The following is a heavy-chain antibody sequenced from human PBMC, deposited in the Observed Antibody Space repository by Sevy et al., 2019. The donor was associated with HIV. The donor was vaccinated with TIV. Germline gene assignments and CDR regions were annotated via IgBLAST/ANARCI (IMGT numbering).Heavy chain of an antibody. Sequence: ASVTVSCKASGYTFTSYGISWVRQAPGQGLEWMGWISAYNGNTNYAQKLQGRVTMTTDTSTGTAYMGRRSLRSDDTAVYYCARDRVVVPAAIGGYAYWGQGTLVTVSS. V-gene: IGHV1-18*01. CDR3: ARDRVVVPAAIGGYAY. J-gene: IGHJ4*02. CDR1: GYTFTSYG. D-gene: IGHD2-2*01. CDR2: ISAYNGNT.